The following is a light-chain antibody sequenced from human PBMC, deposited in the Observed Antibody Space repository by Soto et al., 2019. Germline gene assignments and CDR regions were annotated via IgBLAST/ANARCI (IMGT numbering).Light chain of an antibody. CDR3: QESYSPLWGT. CDR2: GAS. J-gene: IGKJ1*01. V-gene: IGKV3-20*01. Sequence: ETVFTQSPGTLSLSPGERATLSCRASQSVSSSYLAWYQQKPGQAPRLLIYGASSRATGIPDRFSGSGSGTDFTLTISSLEPEDFATYYCQESYSPLWGTCGQGTKVDIK. CDR1: QSVSSSY.